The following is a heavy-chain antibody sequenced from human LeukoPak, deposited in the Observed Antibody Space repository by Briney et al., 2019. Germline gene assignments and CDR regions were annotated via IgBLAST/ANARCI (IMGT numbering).Heavy chain of an antibody. V-gene: IGHV3-64D*06. CDR1: GFTFSSYA. CDR2: ISSKGGST. CDR3: VSAPGYSSGWYWFDP. Sequence: GGSLRLSCSASGFTFSSYAMHWVRQAPGKGLEYVSAISSKGGSTYYADPVKGRFTISRDNSNNTLYLQMSSLSAEATAVYYSVSAPGYSSGWYWFDPWGQGTLVTVSS. J-gene: IGHJ5*02. D-gene: IGHD6-19*01.